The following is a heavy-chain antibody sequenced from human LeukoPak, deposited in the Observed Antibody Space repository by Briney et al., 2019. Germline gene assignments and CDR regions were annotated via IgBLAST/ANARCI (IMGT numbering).Heavy chain of an antibody. V-gene: IGHV2-5*01. CDR1: GFALSSSGLG. D-gene: IGHD5-18*01. CDR2: MYWNDDK. CDR3: ALVRYTYGSPFDY. Sequence: SAPTLVKPTQTLTLTCTFSGFALSSSGLGADWIRQPTGKALESLALMYWNDDKRYSPFLRGRLTIIKHTSKNQVVLTMTNMDPVDTATYYCALVRYTYGSPFDYWGQGTLVTVSS. J-gene: IGHJ4*02.